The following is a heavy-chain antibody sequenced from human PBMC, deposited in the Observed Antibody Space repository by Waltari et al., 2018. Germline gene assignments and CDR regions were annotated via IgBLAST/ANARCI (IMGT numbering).Heavy chain of an antibody. Sequence: EVQLLESGGGLAQPGGSLRLSCEASGVTLSSNDMTWVRQAPGKGLEWVSRIYSGGSTNYADSVKGRFTVSRDNSKNTLYLQMSNLRGEDTAVYYCAKGGDTGTYGFFDFWGQGTLVSVSS. CDR2: RIYSGGST. CDR1: GVTLSSND. V-gene: IGHV3-23*03. J-gene: IGHJ4*02. D-gene: IGHD1-1*01. CDR3: AKGGDTGTYGFFDF.